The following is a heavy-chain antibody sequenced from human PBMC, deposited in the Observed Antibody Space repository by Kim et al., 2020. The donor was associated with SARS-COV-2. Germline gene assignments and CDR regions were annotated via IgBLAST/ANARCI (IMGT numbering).Heavy chain of an antibody. CDR3: ARDHSVVVPAAINYYYYYMDV. CDR2: IYTSGST. V-gene: IGHV4-4*07. CDR1: GGSISSYY. J-gene: IGHJ6*03. Sequence: SETLSLTCTVSGGSISSYYWSWIRQPAGKGLEWIGRIYTSGSTNYNPSLKSRVTMSVDTSKNQFSLKLSSVTAADTAVYYCARDHSVVVPAAINYYYYYMDVWGKGTTVTVSS. D-gene: IGHD2-2*02.